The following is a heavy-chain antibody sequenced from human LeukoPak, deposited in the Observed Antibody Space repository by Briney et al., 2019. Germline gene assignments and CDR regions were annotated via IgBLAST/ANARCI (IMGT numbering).Heavy chain of an antibody. CDR1: GYTFTSYG. J-gene: IGHJ3*02. Sequence: ASVEVSCKASGYTFTSYGISWVRQAPGQGLEWMGWISAYNGNTNYAQKLQGRVTMTTDTSTSTAYMELRSLRSDDTAVYYCARDPAQIVGATVRAFDIWGQGTMVTVSS. V-gene: IGHV1-18*01. D-gene: IGHD1-26*01. CDR2: ISAYNGNT. CDR3: ARDPAQIVGATVRAFDI.